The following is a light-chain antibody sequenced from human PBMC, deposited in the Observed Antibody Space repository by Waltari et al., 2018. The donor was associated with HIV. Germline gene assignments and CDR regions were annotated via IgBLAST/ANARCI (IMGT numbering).Light chain of an antibody. J-gene: IGLJ3*02. CDR1: VLAKKY. Sequence: SSELTQPSSVSVSPGQTARITCSGDVLAKKYARWFQQKPGQAPVLVIYKDSERPSVIPERFSGSSSGTTVTLTISGAQVEDEADYYCYSAADNNLRVFGGGTKLTVL. CDR2: KDS. V-gene: IGLV3-27*01. CDR3: YSAADNNLRV.